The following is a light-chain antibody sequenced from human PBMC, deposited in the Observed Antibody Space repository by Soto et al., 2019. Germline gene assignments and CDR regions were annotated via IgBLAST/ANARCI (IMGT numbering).Light chain of an antibody. CDR3: QQYNSYST. J-gene: IGKJ1*01. V-gene: IGKV1-5*03. CDR1: QSISSW. CDR2: KAS. Sequence: DIQITQAPSTLSASVGDRVTITCRASQSISSWLAWYQQKPGKAPKLLIYKASSLESGVPSRFSGSGSGTEFTLTISSLQPDDFATYYCQQYNSYSTLGQGTKVDI.